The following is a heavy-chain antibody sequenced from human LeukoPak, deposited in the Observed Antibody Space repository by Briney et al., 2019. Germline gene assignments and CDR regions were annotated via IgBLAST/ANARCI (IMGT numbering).Heavy chain of an antibody. CDR2: IYSGGST. V-gene: IGHV3-53*01. J-gene: IGHJ6*02. CDR3: ARVPLGTQQWLQSRRGMDV. CDR1: GFTVSSNY. D-gene: IGHD6-19*01. Sequence: GGSLRLSCAASGFTVSSNYMSWVRQAPGKGLEWVSVIYSGGSTYYADSVKGRFTISRDNAKNTLYLQMDSLSADDTAVYYCARVPLGTQQWLQSRRGMDVWGQGTTVTVSS.